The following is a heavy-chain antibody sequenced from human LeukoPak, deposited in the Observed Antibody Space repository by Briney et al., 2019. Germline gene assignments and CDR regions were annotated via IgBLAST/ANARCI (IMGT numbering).Heavy chain of an antibody. V-gene: IGHV1-3*03. D-gene: IGHD6-13*01. CDR3: ARGAGIVYYFDY. Sequence: GASVKVSCKASGGTFSSYAISWVRQAPGQRLEWMGWIDAGNGNTKYSQDFQGRVTFTRDTSASTAYMELSSLRSEDMAVYYCARGAGIVYYFDYWGQGTLVTVSS. CDR2: IDAGNGNT. CDR1: GGTFSSYA. J-gene: IGHJ4*02.